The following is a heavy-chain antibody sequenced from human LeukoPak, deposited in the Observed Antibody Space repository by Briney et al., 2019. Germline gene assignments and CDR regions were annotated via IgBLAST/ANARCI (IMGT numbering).Heavy chain of an antibody. CDR2: IGDTGRAR. V-gene: IGHV3-30*03. CDR1: GFTFSRHG. Sequence: GRFLRLSCAASGFTFSRHGMHWARQAPGKGLEWVAVIGDTGRARYYADSVTGRFTTSRDNSQNTLYLEMNSLRYEDTALYYCAREAAWGNWYFDLWGRGTLVTVSS. D-gene: IGHD3-16*01. CDR3: AREAAWGNWYFDL. J-gene: IGHJ2*01.